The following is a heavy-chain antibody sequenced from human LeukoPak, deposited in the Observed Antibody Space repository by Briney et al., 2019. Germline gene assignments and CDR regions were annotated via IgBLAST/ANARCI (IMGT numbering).Heavy chain of an antibody. CDR1: GFTFSSYA. CDR2: ISYDGSNK. D-gene: IGHD6-13*01. J-gene: IGHJ4*02. V-gene: IGHV3-30*04. Sequence: GGSLRLSCAASGFTFSSYAMHWVRRAPGKGLEWVAVISYDGSNKYYADSVKGRFTISRDNSKNTLYLQMNSLRAEDTAVYYCARNFREQQLVLFAYWGQGTLSPSPQ. CDR3: ARNFREQQLVLFAY.